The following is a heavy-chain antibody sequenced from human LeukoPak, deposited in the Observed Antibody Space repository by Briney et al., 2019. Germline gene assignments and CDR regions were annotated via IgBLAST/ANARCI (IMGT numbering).Heavy chain of an antibody. Sequence: SQTLSLTCTVSGGSNSSGDYYWSWIRQPPGKGLEWIGYIYYSGSTYYNPSLKGRVTISVDTSKNQFSLKLSSVTAADTAVYYCAREAVRGWLKYWGQGTLVTVSS. CDR1: GGSNSSGDYY. CDR3: AREAVRGWLKY. V-gene: IGHV4-30-4*01. D-gene: IGHD3-10*02. J-gene: IGHJ4*02. CDR2: IYYSGST.